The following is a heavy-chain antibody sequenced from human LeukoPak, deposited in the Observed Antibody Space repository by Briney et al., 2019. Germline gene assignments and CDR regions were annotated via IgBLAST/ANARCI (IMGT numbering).Heavy chain of an antibody. CDR1: GYTFTGYY. CDR2: INPNSGGT. Sequence: ASVKVSCKASGYTFTGYYMHWVRQAPGQGLEWMGWINPNSGGTNYAQKFQGWVTMTRDTSISTAYMELSRLRSDDTAVYYCARDGGQRGYSGYDLDYWGQGTLVTVSS. CDR3: ARDGGQRGYSGYDLDY. V-gene: IGHV1-2*04. D-gene: IGHD5-12*01. J-gene: IGHJ4*02.